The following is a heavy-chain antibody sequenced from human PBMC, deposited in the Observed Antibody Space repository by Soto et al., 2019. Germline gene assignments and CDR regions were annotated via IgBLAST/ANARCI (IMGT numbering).Heavy chain of an antibody. CDR1: GFTFSRYW. J-gene: IGHJ4*02. CDR3: AGDGITVAGTGNFDF. V-gene: IGHV3-74*01. D-gene: IGHD6-19*01. Sequence: EVQLVESGGGLVQPGGSLRLSCAASGFTFSRYWMHWVRQAPGEGLVWVSRINGDGSSTTYADSVKGRFTISRDNAKSTVYLQMNSLRVEVTAMYFCAGDGITVAGTGNFDFWGQGTLVTVSS. CDR2: INGDGSST.